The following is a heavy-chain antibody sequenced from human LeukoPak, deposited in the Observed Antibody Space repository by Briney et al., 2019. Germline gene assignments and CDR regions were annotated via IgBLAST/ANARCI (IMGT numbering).Heavy chain of an antibody. Sequence: NPGGSLRLSCAASGFTFSSYSVHWVRQAPGKGLEWVSSISSTSSYIYYADSVKGRFTISRDNAKNSLVLQMNSLRAEDTAVYYCARDPLEGSWYFDLWGRGTLVTVSS. D-gene: IGHD5-24*01. J-gene: IGHJ2*01. CDR2: ISSTSSYI. CDR3: ARDPLEGSWYFDL. V-gene: IGHV3-21*01. CDR1: GFTFSSYS.